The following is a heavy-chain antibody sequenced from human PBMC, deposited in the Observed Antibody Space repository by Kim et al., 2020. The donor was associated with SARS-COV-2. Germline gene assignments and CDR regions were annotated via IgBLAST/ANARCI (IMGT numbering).Heavy chain of an antibody. Sequence: SETLSLTCAVSGGSISSSNWRSWVRQPAGKGLEGIGEIYNSGSTNYKPSLKSRVTISVDKSKNQFYLKVSSVTAADTAVYYCARAHTAMAPYYFDSWGQGTLVTVSS. D-gene: IGHD5-18*01. V-gene: IGHV4-4*02. CDR1: GGSISSSNW. CDR2: IYNSGST. CDR3: ARAHTAMAPYYFDS. J-gene: IGHJ4*02.